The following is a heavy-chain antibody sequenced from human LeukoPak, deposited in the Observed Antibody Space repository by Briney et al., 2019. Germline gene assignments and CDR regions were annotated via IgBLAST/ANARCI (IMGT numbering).Heavy chain of an antibody. CDR3: VRKRRRGEFGY. V-gene: IGHV4-61*02. D-gene: IGHD3-16*01. CDR1: GGSISSGSYY. CDR2: IYTSGST. Sequence: RTSETLSLTCTVSGGSISSGSYYWSWIRQPAGKGLEWIGRIYTSGSTNYNPSLKSRVTISVDTSKNQFSLKLTSVTAADTAVYYCVRKRRRGEFGYWGQGTLVTVSS. J-gene: IGHJ4*02.